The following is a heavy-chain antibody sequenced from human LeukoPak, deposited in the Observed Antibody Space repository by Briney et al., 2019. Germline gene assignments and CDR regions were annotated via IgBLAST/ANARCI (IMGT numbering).Heavy chain of an antibody. CDR3: TTFPLYDSSGYYGWYFDY. Sequence: GGPLSLSCPPPGFTFSNAWLSWFRQAPGKGLDWVAGIKRKTDVGTTDYAAPVKGRSTISRDDSKNTLYLQMNSLKTEDTAVYYCTTFPLYDSSGYYGWYFDYWGQGTLVTVSS. CDR1: GFTFSNAW. J-gene: IGHJ4*02. D-gene: IGHD3-22*01. V-gene: IGHV3-15*01. CDR2: IKRKTDVGTT.